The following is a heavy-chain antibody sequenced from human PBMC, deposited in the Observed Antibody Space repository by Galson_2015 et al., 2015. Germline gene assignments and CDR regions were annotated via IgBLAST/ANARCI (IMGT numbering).Heavy chain of an antibody. CDR3: AKKYCSDVICHYDY. J-gene: IGHJ4*02. CDR1: GFTFSSYA. V-gene: IGHV3-23*01. Sequence: SLRLSCAASGFTFSSYAMSWVRQAPGKGLEWVSVISGSGITIYADSVKGRFTISRDNSENTLYLQMDSLRADDTAVYYCAKKYCSDVICHYDYWGQGTLVTASS. D-gene: IGHD2-15*01. CDR2: ISGSGIT.